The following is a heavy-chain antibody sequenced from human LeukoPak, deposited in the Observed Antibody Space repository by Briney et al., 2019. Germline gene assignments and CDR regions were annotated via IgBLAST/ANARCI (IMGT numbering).Heavy chain of an antibody. CDR2: IYHSGST. CDR3: ARGSYGDAY. Sequence: PETLSLTCTVSGVSISSYYWSWIRQPPGKGLQWIGCIYHSGSTNYNPSLKSRVTISVDTSRNQFSLNLPSMTAADTAVYYCARGSYGDAYWGQGTLVTVSS. J-gene: IGHJ4*02. CDR1: GVSISSYY. D-gene: IGHD4-17*01. V-gene: IGHV4-59*01.